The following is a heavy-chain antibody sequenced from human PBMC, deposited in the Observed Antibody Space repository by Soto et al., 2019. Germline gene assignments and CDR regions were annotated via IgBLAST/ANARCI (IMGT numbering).Heavy chain of an antibody. J-gene: IGHJ4*02. V-gene: IGHV1-18*04. D-gene: IGHD5-12*01. CDR2: ISAYNGNT. Sequence: QVQLVQSGAEVKKPGASVKVSCKASGYTFTSYGISWVRQAPGQGLEWMGWISAYNGNTNYAQKLQGRVTMTTDTSTSKAYMDLRSLRSDDTAVYYCARDRWLRRDGHGPFDYWGQGTLVTVSS. CDR3: ARDRWLRRDGHGPFDY. CDR1: GYTFTSYG.